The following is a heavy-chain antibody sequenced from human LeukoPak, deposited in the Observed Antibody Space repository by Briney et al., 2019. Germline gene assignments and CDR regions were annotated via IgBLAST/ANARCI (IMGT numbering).Heavy chain of an antibody. CDR3: ARHSGGSSPFDY. D-gene: IGHD2-15*01. Sequence: SETLSLTCTVSGGSISSYYWSWIRQPPGKGLEWIGYIYYSGSTNHNPSLKSRVTISVDTSKNQFSLKLSSVTAAATAVYYCARHSGGSSPFDYWGQGTLVTVCS. CDR1: GGSISSYY. J-gene: IGHJ4*02. V-gene: IGHV4-59*08. CDR2: IYYSGST.